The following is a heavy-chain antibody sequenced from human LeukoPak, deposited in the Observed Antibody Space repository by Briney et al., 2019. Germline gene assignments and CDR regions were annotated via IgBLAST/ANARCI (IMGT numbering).Heavy chain of an antibody. CDR2: INPNSGGT. CDR1: GYTFSDNY. D-gene: IGHD1-14*01. J-gene: IGHJ4*02. V-gene: IGHV1-2*02. CDR3: ARDRNQGYFDY. Sequence: ASVKVSCKASGYTFSDNYMHWVRQAPGQGLEWLGWINPNSGGTNYAQKFQGRVTMTRDTSNSTAYMELSRLRSDDTAVYYCARDRNQGYFDYWGQGTLVTVSS.